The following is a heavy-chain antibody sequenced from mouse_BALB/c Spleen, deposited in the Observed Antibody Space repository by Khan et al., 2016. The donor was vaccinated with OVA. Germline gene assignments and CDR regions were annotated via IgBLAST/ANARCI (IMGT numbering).Heavy chain of an antibody. Sequence: VQLQESGAELARPGASVKMSCKDSGYTFTSYTMHWVKQRPGQGLEWIGYINPSSGYTNYNQKFKDKATLTADKSSSTAYMQLSSLTSEDSAVYYCARKEVGGYIDDWGQGTTLTVSS. V-gene: IGHV1-4*01. J-gene: IGHJ2*01. D-gene: IGHD1-3*01. CDR1: GYTFTSYT. CDR2: INPSSGYT. CDR3: ARKEVGGYIDD.